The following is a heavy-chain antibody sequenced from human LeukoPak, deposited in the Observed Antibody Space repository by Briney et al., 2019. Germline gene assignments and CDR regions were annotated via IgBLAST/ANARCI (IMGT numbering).Heavy chain of an antibody. CDR3: ARGPIVVVNRFFDY. CDR1: GGSFRGYH. V-gene: IGHV4-34*01. CDR2: INHTGST. J-gene: IGHJ4*02. Sequence: SETLSLTCTVYGGSFRGYHWTWIRQSPGKGLEWIGEINHTGSTNYNTSLKSRVTISVDTSKSQFSLRLNSLAAADTAMYYCARGPIVVVNRFFDYWGQGTLVTVSS. D-gene: IGHD2-21*01.